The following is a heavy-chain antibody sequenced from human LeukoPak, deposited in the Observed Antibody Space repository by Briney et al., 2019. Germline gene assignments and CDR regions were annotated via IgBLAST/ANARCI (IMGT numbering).Heavy chain of an antibody. Sequence: GESLKISCRGSGYSFTNYWIGWVRQMPGKGLEWMGIIYPGDSDTKYSPSFQGQVSISADKCISTAYLQWSSLQASDTAMYYCATLPPYGSGNYFDYWGQGTLVTVSS. CDR1: GYSFTNYW. V-gene: IGHV5-51*01. CDR3: ATLPPYGSGNYFDY. D-gene: IGHD3-10*01. CDR2: IYPGDSDT. J-gene: IGHJ4*02.